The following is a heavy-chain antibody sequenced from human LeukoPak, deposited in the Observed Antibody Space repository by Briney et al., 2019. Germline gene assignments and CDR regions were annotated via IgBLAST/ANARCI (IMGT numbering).Heavy chain of an antibody. D-gene: IGHD6-13*01. Sequence: SSETLSLTCTVSGGSISSNKYYWSWIRQHPGKGLEWIGYIDYSGTTYYNPSLNRPVTISVDTSENQFSLTLDSVTAADTAVYYCARDSHAWYGQYYFDFWGQGALVTVSS. V-gene: IGHV4-31*01. CDR1: GGSISSNKYY. J-gene: IGHJ4*02. CDR2: IDYSGTT. CDR3: ARDSHAWYGQYYFDF.